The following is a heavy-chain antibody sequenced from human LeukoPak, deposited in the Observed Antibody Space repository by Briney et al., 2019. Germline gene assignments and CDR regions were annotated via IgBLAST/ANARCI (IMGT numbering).Heavy chain of an antibody. J-gene: IGHJ4*02. CDR1: GGSFSGYY. V-gene: IGHV4-34*01. Sequence: PSETLSLTCAVYGGSFSGYYWSWIRQPPGKGLEWIGEINHSGSTNYNPSLKSRVTISVDTSKNQFSLKLSSVTAADTAVYYCARGSPTRYYYGSGSYPPFEHWGRGTLVTVSS. CDR3: ARGSPTRYYYGSGSYPPFEH. D-gene: IGHD3-10*01. CDR2: INHSGST.